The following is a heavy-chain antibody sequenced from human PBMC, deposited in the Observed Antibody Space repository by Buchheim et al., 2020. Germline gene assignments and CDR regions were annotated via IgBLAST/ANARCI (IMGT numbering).Heavy chain of an antibody. CDR1: NGSISHYY. D-gene: IGHD2-15*01. V-gene: IGHV4-59*01. CDR3: ARSGQGYDY. J-gene: IGHJ4*02. Sequence: QVQLQESGPRLVKPSETLSLTCTVSNGSISHYYWSWIRQPPGKGLEWIGYVYYSGGTKYNPSLKSRVTISVDTSKSQSFLNLKSVTAADTAFYYCARSGQGYDYWGQGSL. CDR2: VYYSGGT.